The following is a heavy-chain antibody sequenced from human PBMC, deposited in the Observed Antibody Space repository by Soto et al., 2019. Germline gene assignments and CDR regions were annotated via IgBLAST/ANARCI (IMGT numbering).Heavy chain of an antibody. CDR2: IYYSGST. D-gene: IGHD2-2*01. CDR1: GGSISSSSYY. V-gene: IGHV4-39*01. CDR3: ARPGVPAAMVNYYYYYMDV. Sequence: QLQLQESGPGLVKPSETLSLTCTVSGGSISSSSYYWGWIRQPPGKGLEWIGSIYYSGSTYYNPSLKSRVTISVDTSKNQFSLKLSSVSAADTAVYYCARPGVPAAMVNYYYYYMDVWGKGTTVTVSS. J-gene: IGHJ6*03.